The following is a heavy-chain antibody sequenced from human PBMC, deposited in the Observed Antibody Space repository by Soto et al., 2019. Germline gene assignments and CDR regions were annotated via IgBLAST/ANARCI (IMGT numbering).Heavy chain of an antibody. CDR3: ARDRMVYSYYYYGMDV. D-gene: IGHD2-8*01. J-gene: IGHJ6*02. CDR2: ISSSGSTI. CDR1: GFTFSDYY. Sequence: QVQLVESGGGLVKPGGSLRLSCAASGFTFSDYYMSWIRQAPGKGLEWVSYISSSGSTIYYADSVEGRFTISRDNAKNSLYLQMNSLRAEDTAVYYCARDRMVYSYYYYGMDVWGQGTTVTVSS. V-gene: IGHV3-11*01.